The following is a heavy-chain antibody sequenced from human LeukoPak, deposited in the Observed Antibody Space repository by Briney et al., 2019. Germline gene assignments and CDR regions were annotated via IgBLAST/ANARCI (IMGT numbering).Heavy chain of an antibody. D-gene: IGHD3/OR15-3a*01. V-gene: IGHV1-3*01. CDR1: GYTFTSYA. Sequence: ASVKVSCKASGYTFTSYAMHWVRQAPGQRLEWMGWINAGNGNAKYSQKFQGRVTITRDTSASTAYMELSSLRSEDTAVYYCARGITDFWTGYYFFDYWGQGTLVTVSS. J-gene: IGHJ4*02. CDR3: ARGITDFWTGYYFFDY. CDR2: INAGNGNA.